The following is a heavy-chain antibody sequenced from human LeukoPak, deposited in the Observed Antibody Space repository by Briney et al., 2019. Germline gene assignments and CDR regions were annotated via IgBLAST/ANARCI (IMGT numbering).Heavy chain of an antibody. V-gene: IGHV3-23*01. CDR1: GFTFSSYA. J-gene: IGHJ4*02. CDR2: ISGSGGST. CDR3: AKRSPPATYYFDY. Sequence: PGGSLRLSCAASGFTFSSYAMSWVRQAPGKGLEWVSAISGSGGSTYYADSVKGRFTISRDNSKNTLYLQMNSLRADDTAIYYCAKRSPPATYYFDYWGQGALVTVSS.